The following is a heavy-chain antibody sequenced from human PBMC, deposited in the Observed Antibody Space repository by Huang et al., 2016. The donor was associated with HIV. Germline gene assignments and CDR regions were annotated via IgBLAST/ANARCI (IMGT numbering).Heavy chain of an antibody. CDR3: ARARGYYDSSVSYYFDY. CDR1: GGTFSSYA. D-gene: IGHD3-22*01. Sequence: QVQLVQSGAEVKKPGSSVKVSCKASGGTFSSYAISWVRQAPGQGLEWMGGIIPIIGTANYAEKFQGRVTITADEATSTAYMELSSLRSEDTAMYYCARARGYYDSSVSYYFDYWGQGTLVTVSS. J-gene: IGHJ4*02. V-gene: IGHV1-69*13. CDR2: IIPIIGTA.